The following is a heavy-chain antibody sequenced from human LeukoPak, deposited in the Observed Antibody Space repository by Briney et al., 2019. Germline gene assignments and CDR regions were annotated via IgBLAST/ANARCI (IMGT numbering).Heavy chain of an antibody. CDR3: AKSPPDAYSSSWLDY. J-gene: IGHJ4*02. CDR1: GFTFSSYA. D-gene: IGHD6-13*01. V-gene: IGHV3-23*01. Sequence: AGGSLRLSCAASGFTFSSYAMSWVRQAPGKGLEWVSAISGSGGSTYYADSVKGRFTISRDNSKNTLYLQMNSLRAEDTAVYYCAKSPPDAYSSSWLDYWGQGTLVTVSS. CDR2: ISGSGGST.